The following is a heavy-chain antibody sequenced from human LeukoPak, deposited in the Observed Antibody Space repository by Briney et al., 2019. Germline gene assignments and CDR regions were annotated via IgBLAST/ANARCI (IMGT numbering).Heavy chain of an antibody. CDR3: ARDFGIAAAGTGDY. Sequence: GASVKVSCKASGYTFTSYGISWVRQAPGQGLEWMRWISAYNGNTNYAQKLQGRVTMTTDTSTSTAYMELRSLRSDDTAVYYCARDFGIAAAGTGDYWGQGTLVTVSS. J-gene: IGHJ4*02. D-gene: IGHD6-13*01. CDR1: GYTFTSYG. V-gene: IGHV1-18*01. CDR2: ISAYNGNT.